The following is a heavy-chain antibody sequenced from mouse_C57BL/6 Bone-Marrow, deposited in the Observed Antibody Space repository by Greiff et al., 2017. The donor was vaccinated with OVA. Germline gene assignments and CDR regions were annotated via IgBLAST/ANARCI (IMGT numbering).Heavy chain of an antibody. D-gene: IGHD2-4*01. CDR3: ACDSTRWYFDD. CDR2: IDPSDSYT. Sequence: VQLQQSGAELVKPGASVKLSCKASGYTFTSYWMQWVNQRPGQGLEWIGVIDPSDSYTNSNQKFKGKATLTVDTSSSTAYMQLSSLTSEDSAVYYCACDSTRWYFDDWGKGTTVTVSA. V-gene: IGHV1-50*01. J-gene: IGHJ1*03. CDR1: GYTFTSYW.